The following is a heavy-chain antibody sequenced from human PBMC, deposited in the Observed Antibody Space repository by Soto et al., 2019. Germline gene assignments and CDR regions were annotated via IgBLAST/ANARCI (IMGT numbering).Heavy chain of an antibody. Sequence: EVQLVESGGGLVKPGGSLRLSCAASGFTFSSYSMNWVRQAPGKGLEWVSSISSSSSYIYYADSVKGRFTISRENAKNSLYLQMNSLRAEDTAVYYCARDHGLSSYAFDIWGQGTMVTVSS. V-gene: IGHV3-21*01. D-gene: IGHD2-15*01. CDR2: ISSSSSYI. CDR3: ARDHGLSSYAFDI. J-gene: IGHJ3*02. CDR1: GFTFSSYS.